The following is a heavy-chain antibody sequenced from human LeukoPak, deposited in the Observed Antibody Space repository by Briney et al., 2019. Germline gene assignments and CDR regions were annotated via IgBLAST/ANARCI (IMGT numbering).Heavy chain of an antibody. J-gene: IGHJ4*02. V-gene: IGHV4-4*09. CDR2: IYFSGTT. Sequence: SETLSLTSTVSGGSISSYSWSWIRQPPGKGLEWIGYIYFSGTTDYNTSLKSRATISVDTSKNQFSLKLTSVAAADTAVYYCARMVGTYYANWGQGILVTVSS. CDR3: ARMVGTYYAN. CDR1: GGSISSYS. D-gene: IGHD1-26*01.